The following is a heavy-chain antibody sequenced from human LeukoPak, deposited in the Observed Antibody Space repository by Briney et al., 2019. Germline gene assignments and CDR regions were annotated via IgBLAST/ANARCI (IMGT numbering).Heavy chain of an antibody. Sequence: PGGSLRLSCAASGFTFSSYAMSWVRQAPGKGLEWVSAISGSGGSTYYADSVKGRFTISRDNSKNTLYLQMNSLRAEDTAVYYCARVRGSSWYLDYWGQGTLVTVSS. CDR1: GFTFSSYA. J-gene: IGHJ4*02. CDR2: ISGSGGST. CDR3: ARVRGSSWYLDY. V-gene: IGHV3-23*01. D-gene: IGHD6-13*01.